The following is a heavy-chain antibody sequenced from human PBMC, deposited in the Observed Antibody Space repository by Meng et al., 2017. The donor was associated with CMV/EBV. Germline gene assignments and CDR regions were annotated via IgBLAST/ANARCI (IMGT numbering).Heavy chain of an antibody. D-gene: IGHD6-6*01. CDR3: ARMYSSWQLDYYYGMDV. CDR2: IHYSGTT. Sequence: SETLSPTCPVSGGSVSSNYWSWIRQPPGKGLGWIGYIHYSGTTNYNPTLKSRVTISVDTSKNQFSLKLSSVTAADTAVYYCARMYSSWQLDYYYGMDVWGQGTTVTVSS. V-gene: IGHV4-59*02. J-gene: IGHJ6*02. CDR1: GGSVSSNY.